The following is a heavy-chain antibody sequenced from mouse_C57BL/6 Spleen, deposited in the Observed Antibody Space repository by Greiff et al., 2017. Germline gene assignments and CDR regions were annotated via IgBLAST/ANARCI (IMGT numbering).Heavy chain of an antibody. J-gene: IGHJ3*01. D-gene: IGHD2-3*01. CDR1: GYAFTNYL. CDR2: INPGSGGT. CDR3: ARGDGYYVGFAY. Sequence: QVQLQQSGAELVRPGTSVKVSCKASGYAFTNYLIEWVKQRPGQGLEWIGVINPGSGGTNYNEKFKGKATLTADKSSSTAYMQLSSLTSEDSAVYFCARGDGYYVGFAYWGQGTLVTVSA. V-gene: IGHV1-54*01.